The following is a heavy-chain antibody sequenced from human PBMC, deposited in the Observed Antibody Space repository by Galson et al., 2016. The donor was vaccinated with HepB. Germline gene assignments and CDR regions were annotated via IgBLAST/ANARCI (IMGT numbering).Heavy chain of an antibody. V-gene: IGHV3-21*01. J-gene: IGHJ4*02. CDR1: GFSFNTYT. CDR3: PKLPYYRIATGGVYFDY. CDR2: ISSRSKHM. Sequence: SLRLSCAASGFSFNTYTMNWVRQAPGKGLEWVSSISSRSKHMYYADSLKGRFTISRDNNKNSLFLLMNSLRAEDTAVYYCPKLPYYRIATGGVYFDYWGQGTLVTVSS. D-gene: IGHD3-16*01.